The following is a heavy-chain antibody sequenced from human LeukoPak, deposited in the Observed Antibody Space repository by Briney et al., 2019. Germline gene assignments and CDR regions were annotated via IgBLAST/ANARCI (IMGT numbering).Heavy chain of an antibody. CDR3: ARDARVVIDY. J-gene: IGHJ4*02. D-gene: IGHD2-2*01. V-gene: IGHV3-7*01. CDR2: INLDGSEK. Sequence: AGGSLRLPCAASGFTFRNYWMSWVRQAPGKGLEWVANINLDGSEKYYVDSVKGRFTISRDNAKNSLYLQMTSLRAEDTAVYYCARDARVVIDYWGQGTLVTVSS. CDR1: GFTFRNYW.